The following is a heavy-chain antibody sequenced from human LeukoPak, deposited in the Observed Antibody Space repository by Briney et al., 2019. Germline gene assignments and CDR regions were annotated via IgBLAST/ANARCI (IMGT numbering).Heavy chain of an antibody. CDR2: IIPIFGTA. D-gene: IGHD3-10*01. V-gene: IGHV1-69*06. Sequence: SVKVSCKASGGTFSSYAISWVRQAPGQGLEWMGGIIPIFGTANYAQKFQGRVTITADKSTSTACMELSSLRSEDTAVYYCAREYYYGSGKSATFFDYWGQGTLVTVSS. CDR1: GGTFSSYA. J-gene: IGHJ4*02. CDR3: AREYYYGSGKSATFFDY.